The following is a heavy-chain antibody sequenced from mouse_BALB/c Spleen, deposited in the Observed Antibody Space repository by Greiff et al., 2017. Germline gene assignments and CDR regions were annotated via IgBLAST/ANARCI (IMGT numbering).Heavy chain of an antibody. D-gene: IGHD1-3*01. Sequence: EVKLMESGGGLVQPGGSRKLSCAASGFTFSSFGMHWVRQAPEKGLEWVAYISSGSSTIYYADTVKGRFTISRDNPKNTLFLQMTSLRSEDTAMYYCARSGLLKMDYWGQGTSVTVSS. CDR3: ARSGLLKMDY. CDR2: ISSGSSTI. CDR1: GFTFSSFG. V-gene: IGHV5-17*02. J-gene: IGHJ4*01.